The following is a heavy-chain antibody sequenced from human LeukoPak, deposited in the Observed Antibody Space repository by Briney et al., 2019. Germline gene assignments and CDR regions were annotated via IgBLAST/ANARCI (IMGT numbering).Heavy chain of an antibody. Sequence: SETLSLTCAVYGGSFSGYYWSWLRQPPGKGLEWIGEINHSGSTNYRPSIKSHVTISVDKFKNQFSLKLSSVTAADTAVYYCATRSITSSYWGQGTLVTVSS. D-gene: IGHD3-10*01. CDR2: INHSGST. V-gene: IGHV4-34*01. CDR3: ATRSITSSY. CDR1: GGSFSGYY. J-gene: IGHJ4*02.